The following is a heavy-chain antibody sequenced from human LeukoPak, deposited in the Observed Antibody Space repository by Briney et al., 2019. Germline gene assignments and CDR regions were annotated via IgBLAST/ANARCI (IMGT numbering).Heavy chain of an antibody. Sequence: GASVKVSCKASGGTFSGYAISWVRQAPGQGLEWMGRIIPIFGTANYAQKFQGRVTITTDESTSTAYMELSSLRSEDTAVYYCAREERRGGKATPDFDYWGQGTPVTVSS. V-gene: IGHV1-69*05. D-gene: IGHD2-15*01. CDR3: AREERRGGKATPDFDY. CDR1: GGTFSGYA. CDR2: IIPIFGTA. J-gene: IGHJ4*02.